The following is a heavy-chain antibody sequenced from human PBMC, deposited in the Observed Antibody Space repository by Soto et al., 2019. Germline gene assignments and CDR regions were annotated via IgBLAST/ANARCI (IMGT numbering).Heavy chain of an antibody. CDR2: IYYSGST. CDR3: ARGVYSSSWYYNYFDY. D-gene: IGHD6-13*01. Sequence: QVQLQESGPGLVKPSETLSLTCTVSGGSVSSGSYYWSWIRQPPGKGLEGIGYIYYSGSTNYNPSLKSRVTISVDTSKNQFSRKRSSVTAADTAVYYCARGVYSSSWYYNYFDYWGQGTLVTVSS. J-gene: IGHJ4*02. V-gene: IGHV4-61*01. CDR1: GGSVSSGSYY.